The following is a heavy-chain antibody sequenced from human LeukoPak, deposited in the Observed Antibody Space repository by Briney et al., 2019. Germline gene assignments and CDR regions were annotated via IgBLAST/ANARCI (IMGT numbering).Heavy chain of an antibody. V-gene: IGHV3-20*04. CDR3: AREGQLNYDFWSGSTNYYYYMDV. J-gene: IGHJ6*03. CDR1: GFTLSNYG. D-gene: IGHD3-3*01. CDR2: INWNGGSP. Sequence: GGALRLSCAVSGFTLSNYGMSWVGQAPGRGLNGVSGINWNGGSPGYADSVKGRFTISRDNAKNSLYLQMNSLRAEDTALYYCAREGQLNYDFWSGSTNYYYYMDVWGKGTTVTVSS.